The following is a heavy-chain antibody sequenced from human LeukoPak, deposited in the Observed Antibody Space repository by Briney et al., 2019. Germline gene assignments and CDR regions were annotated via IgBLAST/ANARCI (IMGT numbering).Heavy chain of an antibody. D-gene: IGHD6-13*01. Sequence: SVKVSCKTSGGTFSSYAISWVRQAPGHGPEWMGGIIPIFGTANYAQNFQGRATITADESTSTAYMELNNLRSEDTAVYYCARGYSSSWYYWYFDLWGRGTLVTVSS. J-gene: IGHJ2*01. V-gene: IGHV1-69*13. CDR3: ARGYSSSWYYWYFDL. CDR2: IIPIFGTA. CDR1: GGTFSSYA.